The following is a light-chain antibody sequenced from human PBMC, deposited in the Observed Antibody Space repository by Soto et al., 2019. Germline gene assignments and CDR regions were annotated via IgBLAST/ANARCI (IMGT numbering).Light chain of an antibody. CDR2: DND. J-gene: IGLJ2*01. CDR3: GTWDSSLSAVV. Sequence: QSVLTQPPSVSAAPGQKVTISCPGSSSNIGNGYVSWYQQVPGAAPKLLIYDNDKRSSGIPDRFSGSKSGTSATLGITGLQTGDEADYYCGTWDSSLSAVVFGGGTKLTVL. V-gene: IGLV1-51*01. CDR1: SSNIGNGY.